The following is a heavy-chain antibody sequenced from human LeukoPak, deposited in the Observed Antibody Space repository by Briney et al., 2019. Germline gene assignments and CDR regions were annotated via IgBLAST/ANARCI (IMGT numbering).Heavy chain of an antibody. CDR3: ARPNDYGNYNANY. D-gene: IGHD4-11*01. V-gene: IGHV1-2*02. CDR1: GYTFTSYG. Sequence: ASVKVSCKASGYTFTSYGISWVRQAPGQGLEWMGWINPNSGGTNYAQKFQGRVTMTRDTSISTAYMELSRLRSDDTAVYYCARPNDYGNYNANYWGQGTLVTVSS. CDR2: INPNSGGT. J-gene: IGHJ4*02.